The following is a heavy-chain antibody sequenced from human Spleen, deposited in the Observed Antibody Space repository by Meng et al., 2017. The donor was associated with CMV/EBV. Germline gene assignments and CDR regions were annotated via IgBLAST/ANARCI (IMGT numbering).Heavy chain of an antibody. J-gene: IGHJ4*02. D-gene: IGHD2-8*01. CDR1: GFSFSSYA. CDR2: ISGSGGNT. CDR3: AKFESGVPGY. Sequence: GGSLRLSCAASGFSFSSYAMTWVRQAPGKGLEWISTISGSGGNTYYADSVKGRFIISRDYSKNTLYLQMNSLRVEDTAVYYCAKFESGVPGYWGQGTLVTVSS. V-gene: IGHV3-23*01.